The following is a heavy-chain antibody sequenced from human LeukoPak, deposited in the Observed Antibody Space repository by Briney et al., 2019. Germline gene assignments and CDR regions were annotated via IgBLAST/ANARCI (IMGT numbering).Heavy chain of an antibody. Sequence: KAGGSLRLSCAASGFTFSSYAMSWVRQTPGKGLEWVSAISGSGGSTYYADSVKGRFTISRDNSKNTLYLQMNSLRAEDTAVYYCAKAESRFGEFGYWGQGTLVTVSS. D-gene: IGHD3-10*01. CDR1: GFTFSSYA. J-gene: IGHJ4*02. CDR2: ISGSGGST. CDR3: AKAESRFGEFGY. V-gene: IGHV3-23*01.